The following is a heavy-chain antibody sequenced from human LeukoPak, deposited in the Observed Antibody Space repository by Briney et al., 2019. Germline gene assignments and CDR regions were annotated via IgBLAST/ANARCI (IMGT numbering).Heavy chain of an antibody. CDR1: GFTFNNYA. D-gene: IGHD6-13*01. CDR2: ISGSGPTT. CDR3: AAGYSSSWYLIDY. J-gene: IGHJ4*02. Sequence: GGSLRLSCAASGFTFNNYAMSWVRQAPGKGLEWVSVISGSGPTTYYADSVKGRFTISRDNSKNTLYLQMNSLRAEDTAVYYCAAGYSSSWYLIDYWGQGTLVTVSS. V-gene: IGHV3-23*01.